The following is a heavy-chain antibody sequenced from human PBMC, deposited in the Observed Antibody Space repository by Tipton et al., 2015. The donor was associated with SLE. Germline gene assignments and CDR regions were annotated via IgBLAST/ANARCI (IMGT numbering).Heavy chain of an antibody. Sequence: TLSLTCTVSGGSMSTYYWSWIRQPPGKGLERIGYISHSGSTNYNPSLKSRVTISVDTSKNQFSLKLSSVTAADTAVYYCARGRGSSSSGHYWGQGTLVTVSS. CDR1: GGSMSTYY. CDR2: ISHSGST. V-gene: IGHV4-59*12. CDR3: ARGRGSSSSGHY. D-gene: IGHD6-6*01. J-gene: IGHJ4*02.